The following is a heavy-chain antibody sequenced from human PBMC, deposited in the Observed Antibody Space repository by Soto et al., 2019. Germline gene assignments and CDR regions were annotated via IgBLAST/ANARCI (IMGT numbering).Heavy chain of an antibody. CDR3: ARAGYDSSGYHHGYYGMDV. CDR2: IYYSGST. CDR1: GGSISSGDYY. V-gene: IGHV4-30-4*01. D-gene: IGHD3-22*01. J-gene: IGHJ6*02. Sequence: QVQLQESGPGLVKPSQTLSLTCTVSGGSISSGDYYWSWIRQPPGKGLEWIGYIYYSGSTYYNPSLQSRVTISVDTSKNQFSLKLSSVTAADTAVYYCARAGYDSSGYHHGYYGMDVWGQGTTVTVSS.